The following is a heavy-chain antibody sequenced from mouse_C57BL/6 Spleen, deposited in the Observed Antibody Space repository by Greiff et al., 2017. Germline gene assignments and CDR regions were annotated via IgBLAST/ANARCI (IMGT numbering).Heavy chain of an antibody. Sequence: EVHLVESGGGLVQPGGSLSLSCAASGFTFTDYYMSWVRQPPGKALEWLGFIRNKANGYTTEYSASVKGRFTISRDNSQSILYLQMNALRAEDSAAYYCARYYLAFEVWGTGTTVTVSS. CDR1: GFTFTDYY. J-gene: IGHJ1*03. D-gene: IGHD6-1*01. V-gene: IGHV7-3*01. CDR3: ARYYLAFEV. CDR2: IRNKANGYTT.